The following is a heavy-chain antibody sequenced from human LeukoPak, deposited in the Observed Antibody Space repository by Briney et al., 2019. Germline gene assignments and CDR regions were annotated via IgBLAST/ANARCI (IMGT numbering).Heavy chain of an antibody. J-gene: IGHJ4*02. Sequence: PGGSLRLSCAASGFIFSNYAMSWVRQVPGRGLEWVSTISSRGDSTYVADSVKGRFTISRDNSKNSLYVQMNTVRAEDTAVYYCVKGPRPDITVAHTVENWGQGTLVTVSS. CDR3: VKGPRPDITVAHTVEN. D-gene: IGHD6-19*01. CDR2: ISSRGDST. CDR1: GFIFSNYA. V-gene: IGHV3-23*01.